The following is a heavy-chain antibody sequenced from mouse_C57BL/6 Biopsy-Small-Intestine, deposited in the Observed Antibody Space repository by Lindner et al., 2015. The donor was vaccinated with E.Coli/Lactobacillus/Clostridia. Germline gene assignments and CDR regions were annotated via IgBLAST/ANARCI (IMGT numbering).Heavy chain of an antibody. CDR1: GYFSPAT. CDR3: ARGWLELPSYGLDV. D-gene: IGHD2-12*01. V-gene: IGHV1S29*02. CDR2: INPNDGGA. Sequence: SVKVSCKASGYFSPATFALVRQAPGQGLEWMGWINPNDGGAGFAQKFQGRVTMTTDTSINTASMEMSRLTSDDTATYYCARGWLELPSYGLDVWGQGTTVTVSS. J-gene: IGHJ1*01.